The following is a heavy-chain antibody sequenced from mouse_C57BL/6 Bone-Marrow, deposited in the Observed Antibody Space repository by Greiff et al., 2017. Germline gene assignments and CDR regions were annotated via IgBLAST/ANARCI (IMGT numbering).Heavy chain of an antibody. V-gene: IGHV1-69*01. Sequence: QQSCKASGYTFTSYWMHWVKQRPGQGLEWIGEIDPSDSYTNYNQKFKGKSTLTVDKSSSTAYMQLSSLTSEDSAVYYCARDYYGCFDYWGQGTTLTVSS. CDR2: IDPSDSYT. CDR1: GYTFTSYW. J-gene: IGHJ2*01. CDR3: ARDYYGCFDY. D-gene: IGHD1-1*01.